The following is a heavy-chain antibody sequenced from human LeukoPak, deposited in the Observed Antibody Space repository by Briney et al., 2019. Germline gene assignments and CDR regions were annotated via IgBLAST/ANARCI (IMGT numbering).Heavy chain of an antibody. CDR3: ARGWYYFDY. V-gene: IGHV4-59*01. CDR2: IYYSGST. CDR1: GGFISSYY. J-gene: IGHJ4*02. Sequence: SETLSLTCTVSGGFISSYYWSWIRQPPGKGLEWIGYIYYSGSTNYNPSLKSRVTISVDTSKNQFSPKLSSVTAADTAVYYCARGWYYFDYWGQGTLVTVSS. D-gene: IGHD6-13*01.